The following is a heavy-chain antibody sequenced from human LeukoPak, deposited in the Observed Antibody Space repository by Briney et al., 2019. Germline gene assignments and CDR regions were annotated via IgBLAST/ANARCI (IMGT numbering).Heavy chain of an antibody. J-gene: IGHJ4*02. D-gene: IGHD2-21*02. CDR2: ISGGGGST. CDR1: GFTFSSYA. Sequence: PGGSLRLSCAASGFTFSSYAMSWVRQAPGKGLEWVSAISGGGGSTYYTDSVKGRFTISRDNSKNTLYLQMNSLRAEDTAVFYCAKRGGVTGPYYFDYWGQGTLVTVSS. CDR3: AKRGGVTGPYYFDY. V-gene: IGHV3-23*01.